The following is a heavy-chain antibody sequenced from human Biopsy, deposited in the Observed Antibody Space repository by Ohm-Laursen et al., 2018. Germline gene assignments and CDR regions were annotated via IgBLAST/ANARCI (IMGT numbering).Heavy chain of an antibody. Sequence: SETLSLTCTVSGGSLSSYSWSWIRQPAGKGLEWIGQIYTSGITNYIPSLKSRVTMSVDTSKNKFSLRVSSVTAADTAVYYCARDRDRRGWFDPWGQGTLVTVSS. CDR3: ARDRDRRGWFDP. V-gene: IGHV4-4*07. CDR1: GGSLSSYS. CDR2: IYTSGIT. D-gene: IGHD1-14*01. J-gene: IGHJ5*02.